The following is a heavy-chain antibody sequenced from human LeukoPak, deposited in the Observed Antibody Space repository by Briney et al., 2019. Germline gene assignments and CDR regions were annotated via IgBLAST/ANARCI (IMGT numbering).Heavy chain of an antibody. Sequence: GGSLRLSCAASGFTFSDYYMSWIRQAPGEGLEWVSYISSSGSTIYYADSVKGRFTISRDNAKNSLYLQMNSLRAEDTAVYYCARDRSRYGSGSYPYYYYGMDVWGQGTTVTVSS. J-gene: IGHJ6*02. CDR2: ISSSGSTI. CDR3: ARDRSRYGSGSYPYYYYGMDV. V-gene: IGHV3-11*01. D-gene: IGHD3-10*01. CDR1: GFTFSDYY.